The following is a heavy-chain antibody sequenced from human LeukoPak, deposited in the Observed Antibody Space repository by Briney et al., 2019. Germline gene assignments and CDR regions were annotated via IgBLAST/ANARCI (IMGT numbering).Heavy chain of an antibody. J-gene: IGHJ4*02. CDR1: GFTFSSDY. CDR2: IKEDGGEQ. CDR3: AREHWFGELGT. Sequence: GGSLRLSCATSGFTFSSDYMSWVRQAPGKGLEWVANIKEDGGEQNYADSVKGRFTITRDNAKGTLFLQMNSLRAEDTALYYCAREHWFGELGTWGQGTLVSVSS. D-gene: IGHD3-10*01. V-gene: IGHV3-7*01.